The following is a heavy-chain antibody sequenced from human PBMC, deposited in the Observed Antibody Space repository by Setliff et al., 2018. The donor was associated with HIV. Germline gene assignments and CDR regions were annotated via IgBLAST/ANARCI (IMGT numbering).Heavy chain of an antibody. CDR3: AKTSVGATGLYAFDI. CDR1: GGSIGSGSHY. V-gene: IGHV4-61*02. J-gene: IGHJ3*02. CDR2: IYTTGST. D-gene: IGHD1-26*01. Sequence: PSETLSLTCTVSGGSIGSGSHYWSWIRQPAGKGLEWIGLIYTTGSTNYNPSLKSRVTISADTSNNQFSLRLTSMTAADTAVYYCAKTSVGATGLYAFDIWGQGTMVTVSS.